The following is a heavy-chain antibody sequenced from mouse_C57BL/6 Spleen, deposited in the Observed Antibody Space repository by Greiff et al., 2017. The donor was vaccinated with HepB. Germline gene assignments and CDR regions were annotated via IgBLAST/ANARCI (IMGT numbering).Heavy chain of an antibody. V-gene: IGHV1-54*01. CDR1: GYAFTNYL. J-gene: IGHJ2*01. D-gene: IGHD1-1*01. CDR2: INPGSGGT. CDR3: AGGEVVAPIFDY. Sequence: QVQLQQSGAELVRPGTSVKVSCKASGYAFTNYLIEWVKQRPGQGLEWIGVINPGSGGTNYNEKFKGKATLTADKSSSTAYMQLSSLTSEDSAVYFCAGGEVVAPIFDYWGQGTTLTVSS.